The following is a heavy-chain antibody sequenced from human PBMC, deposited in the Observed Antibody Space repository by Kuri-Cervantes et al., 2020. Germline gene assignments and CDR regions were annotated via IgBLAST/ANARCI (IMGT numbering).Heavy chain of an antibody. D-gene: IGHD3-22*01. CDR3: ARAPYYDSSGYYLFDY. CDR2: INADGSTT. Sequence: GESLKISCAASGFTFSSYAMTWVRQAPGKGLEWVSRINADGSTTSYADSVKGRFTISRDSAQNTLYLQMNSLRAEDTAAYYCARAPYYDSSGYYLFDYWGQGTLVTVSS. CDR1: GFTFSSYA. J-gene: IGHJ4*02. V-gene: IGHV3-74*01.